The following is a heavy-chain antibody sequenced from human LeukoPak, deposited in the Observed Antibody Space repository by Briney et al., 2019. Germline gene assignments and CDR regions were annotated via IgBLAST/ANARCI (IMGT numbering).Heavy chain of an antibody. CDR3: TSDPLPSTVPTQNYDY. Sequence: SVKVSCKASGGIFSSYSISWVRQAPGQGLEWMGGIIPIFGTANYAQRFQGRVTITADESTSTAYMELSSLRSGDTAVYYCTSDPLPSTVPTQNYDYWGQGTLVTVSS. J-gene: IGHJ4*02. V-gene: IGHV1-69*13. CDR1: GGIFSSYS. CDR2: IIPIFGTA. D-gene: IGHD4-11*01.